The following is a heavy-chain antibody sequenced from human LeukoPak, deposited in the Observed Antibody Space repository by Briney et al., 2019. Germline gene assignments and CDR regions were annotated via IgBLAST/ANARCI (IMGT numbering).Heavy chain of an antibody. Sequence: PGGSLRLSCAASGFTFSDYYMSWIRQAPGKGLEWVSYISSRGSTIYYADSVKGRFSISRDNAKNSLYLQMNSLRAEDTAVYYCAREPYDILTGTFDYWGQGTLVTVSS. CDR2: ISSRGSTI. CDR3: AREPYDILTGTFDY. J-gene: IGHJ4*02. V-gene: IGHV3-11*01. CDR1: GFTFSDYY. D-gene: IGHD3-9*01.